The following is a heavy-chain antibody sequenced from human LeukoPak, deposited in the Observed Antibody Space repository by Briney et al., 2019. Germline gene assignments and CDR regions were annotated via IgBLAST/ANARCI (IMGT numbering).Heavy chain of an antibody. V-gene: IGHV1-69*05. CDR1: GGTFSSYA. Sequence: GSSVKVSCKASGGTFSSYAISWVRQAPGQGLEWMGGIIPIFGTANYAQKFQGRVTMTRDTSTSTVYMELSSLRSEDTAVYYCARTRYCSGGSCYWGGFYYFDYWGQGTLVTVSS. CDR3: ARTRYCSGGSCYWGGFYYFDY. J-gene: IGHJ4*02. CDR2: IIPIFGTA. D-gene: IGHD2-15*01.